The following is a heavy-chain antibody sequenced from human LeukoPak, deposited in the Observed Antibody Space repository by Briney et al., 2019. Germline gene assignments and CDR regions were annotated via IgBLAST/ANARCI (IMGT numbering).Heavy chain of an antibody. CDR2: ATRSGQAS. V-gene: IGHV3-23*01. D-gene: IGHD2-15*01. Sequence: GGSLRLSCSASGFTFSSLAMSWVRRAPGQGLEWVSTATRSGQASYYADLVKGRFTISRDNSKNTVYLQMNTLRAEDTAVYFCAKDSPSCSGKDCLFCDYWGQGTLVTVSS. CDR3: AKDSPSCSGKDCLFCDY. CDR1: GFTFSSLA. J-gene: IGHJ4*02.